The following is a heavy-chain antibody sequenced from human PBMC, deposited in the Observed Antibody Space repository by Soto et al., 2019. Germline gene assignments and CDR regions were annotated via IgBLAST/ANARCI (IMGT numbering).Heavy chain of an antibody. D-gene: IGHD2-8*01. Sequence: QVQLVQSGGEVTKPGASVKVSCKSSGYTFTSYGVSWVRQAPGQGLEWLGWISVYTGNTKQAQKFKDRVTLTTEASTDTASLELRNLRSDDTAVYYCARDRCTTDRCYTHHFDVWGQGTTVTVSS. V-gene: IGHV1-18*04. J-gene: IGHJ6*02. CDR1: GYTFTSYG. CDR3: ARDRCTTDRCYTHHFDV. CDR2: ISVYTGNT.